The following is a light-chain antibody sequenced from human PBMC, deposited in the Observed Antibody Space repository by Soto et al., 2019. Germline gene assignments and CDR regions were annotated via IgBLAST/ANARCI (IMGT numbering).Light chain of an antibody. Sequence: GDCVTITCRASHNISSWLACHQQQPRKAPKLLIFAATSVPSGVASSCSGSRAGPDFTITSSSLEPEDVATYYCQQSYSTPYTFGQGTKVDIK. V-gene: IGKV1-39*01. CDR2: AAT. CDR1: HNISSW. J-gene: IGKJ2*01. CDR3: QQSYSTPYT.